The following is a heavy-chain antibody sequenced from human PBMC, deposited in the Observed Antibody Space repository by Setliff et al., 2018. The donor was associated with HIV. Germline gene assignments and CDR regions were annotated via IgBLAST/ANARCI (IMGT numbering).Heavy chain of an antibody. Sequence: SETLSLTCTVSGGSISSSTYYWGWIRQPPGKWLEWIGTIYYTGNTYYNPSLKSRVTISVDTSNNQFSLKLSSVTAADTAVYYCARRRYCSAGGCHYLYYDFDYWGQGTLVTVSS. CDR3: ARRRYCSAGGCHYLYYDFDY. CDR1: GGSISSSTYY. CDR2: IYYTGNT. J-gene: IGHJ4*02. D-gene: IGHD2-15*01. V-gene: IGHV4-39*01.